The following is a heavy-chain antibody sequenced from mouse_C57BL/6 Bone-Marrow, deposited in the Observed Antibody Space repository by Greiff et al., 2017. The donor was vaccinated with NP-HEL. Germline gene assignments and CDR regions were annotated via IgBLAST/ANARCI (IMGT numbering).Heavy chain of an antibody. CDR2: ISNLAYSI. V-gene: IGHV5-15*01. D-gene: IGHD2-4*01. Sequence: DVQLVESGGGLVQPGGSLKLSCAASGFTFSDYGMAWVRQAPRKGPEWVAFISNLAYSIYYADTVTGRFTISRENAKNTLYLEMSSLRSEDTAMYYCARYYDYDEGYAMDYWGQGTSVTVSS. CDR1: GFTFSDYG. J-gene: IGHJ4*01. CDR3: ARYYDYDEGYAMDY.